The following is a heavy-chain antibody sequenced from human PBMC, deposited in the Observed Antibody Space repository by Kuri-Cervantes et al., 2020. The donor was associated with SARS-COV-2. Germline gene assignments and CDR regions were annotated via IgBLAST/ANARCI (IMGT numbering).Heavy chain of an antibody. CDR1: GYTFTSYY. Sequence: ASVKVSCKASGYTFTSYYMHWVRQAPGQGLEWMGIISPSGGSTSYAQKFQGRVTMTRDTSTSTVYMELSSLRSEDTAVYYCAREGRIIDYYYGMDVWGQGTTVTVSS. V-gene: IGHV1-46*01. J-gene: IGHJ6*02. CDR3: AREGRIIDYYYGMDV. CDR2: ISPSGGST.